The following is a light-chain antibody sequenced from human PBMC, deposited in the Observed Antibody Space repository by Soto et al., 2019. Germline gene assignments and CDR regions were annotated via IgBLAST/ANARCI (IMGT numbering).Light chain of an antibody. Sequence: EVVLTQSPATLSLSPGERATLSCRASENVRTFVDWYQQKPGQAPRLLIHGASNRATGIPDRFSGSGSGTDFTLTISNLEPEDFAVYYCQQYNNWPFTFGPGTKVDIK. CDR1: ENVRTF. J-gene: IGKJ3*01. CDR3: QQYNNWPFT. V-gene: IGKV3-11*01. CDR2: GAS.